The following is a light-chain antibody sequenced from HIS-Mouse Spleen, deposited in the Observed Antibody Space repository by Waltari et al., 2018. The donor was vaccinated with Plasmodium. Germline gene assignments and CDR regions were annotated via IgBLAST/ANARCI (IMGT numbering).Light chain of an antibody. CDR1: QSFSSSY. V-gene: IGKV3-20*01. CDR3: QQYGSSPPYT. J-gene: IGKJ2*01. Sequence: EIVLTQSPGTLSLSPRERATLACRASQSFSSSYLAWYQQKPGQAPRLLIYGAFSRATGIPDRFSGSGSGTDFTLTISRLEPEDFAVYYCQQYGSSPPYTFGQGTKLEIK. CDR2: GAF.